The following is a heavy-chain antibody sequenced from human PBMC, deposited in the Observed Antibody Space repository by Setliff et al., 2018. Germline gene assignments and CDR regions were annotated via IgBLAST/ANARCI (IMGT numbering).Heavy chain of an antibody. Sequence: SSETLSLTCTVSGDSISRSTYYWGWIRQSPGKGLDWIGTVDHSGNTFYNPSLKSRVTISVAPSKNQVSLKLTSVSAADTAVYYCARRDSTGYYGYSFDFCGQGTLVTVSS. CDR2: VDHSGNT. V-gene: IGHV4-39*01. CDR3: ARRDSTGYYGYSFDF. J-gene: IGHJ4*02. D-gene: IGHD3-22*01. CDR1: GDSISRSTYY.